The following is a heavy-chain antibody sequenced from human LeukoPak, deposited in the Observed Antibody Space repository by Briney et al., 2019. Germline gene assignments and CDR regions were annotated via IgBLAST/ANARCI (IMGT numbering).Heavy chain of an antibody. Sequence: GGSLRLSCAASGFTVSSNYMSWVRQAPGKGLEWVSVIYSGGSTYYADSVKGRFTISRDNSKNTLYLQMNSLRAEETAVYYCARDIAVDGSGTEGFDPWGQGTLVTVSS. D-gene: IGHD6-19*01. V-gene: IGHV3-53*01. J-gene: IGHJ5*02. CDR3: ARDIAVDGSGTEGFDP. CDR2: IYSGGST. CDR1: GFTVSSNY.